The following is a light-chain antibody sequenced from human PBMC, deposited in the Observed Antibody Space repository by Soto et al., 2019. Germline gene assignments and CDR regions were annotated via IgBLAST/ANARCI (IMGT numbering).Light chain of an antibody. Sequence: QSVLTQPPSASGTPGQRVTISCSGSSSNIGSNTVNWYQQLPGTAPKLLIYSNNQRPSGVPDRFSGSKSGTSASLAISGLHSEDEADYYCAAWDDSLNEVVFGGGTKVTVL. V-gene: IGLV1-44*01. CDR2: SNN. CDR3: AAWDDSLNEVV. J-gene: IGLJ2*01. CDR1: SSNIGSNT.